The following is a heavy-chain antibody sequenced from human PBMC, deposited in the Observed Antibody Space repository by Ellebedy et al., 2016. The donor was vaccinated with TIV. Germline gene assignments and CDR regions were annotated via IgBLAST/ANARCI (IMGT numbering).Heavy chain of an antibody. CDR1: GFTFSSYS. V-gene: IGHV3-21*04. CDR2: ISSSSSYI. CDR3: ARELDFWSGSNWFDP. J-gene: IGHJ5*02. Sequence: GESLKISCAASGFTFSSYSMNWVRQAPGKGLEWVSSISSSSSYIYYADSVKGRFTISRDNAKNSLYLQMNSLRAEDTAVYYCARELDFWSGSNWFDPWGQGTLVTVSS. D-gene: IGHD3-3*01.